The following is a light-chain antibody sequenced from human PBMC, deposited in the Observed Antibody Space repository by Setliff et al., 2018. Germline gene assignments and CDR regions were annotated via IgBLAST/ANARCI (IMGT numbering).Light chain of an antibody. CDR1: SSDVGGYNY. V-gene: IGLV2-14*01. CDR2: NVG. Sequence: QSALTQPASVSRSPGQSITISCTGTSSDVGGYNYVSWYQQHPGKAPKLMIYNVGNRPSGVSNRFSGSKSGNTASLTISGLQAEDEADYYCCSHTISSTRVFGTGTKVTVL. J-gene: IGLJ1*01. CDR3: CSHTISSTRV.